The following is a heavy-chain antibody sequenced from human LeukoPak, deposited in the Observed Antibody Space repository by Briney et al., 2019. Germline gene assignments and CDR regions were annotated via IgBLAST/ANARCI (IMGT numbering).Heavy chain of an antibody. V-gene: IGHV1-69*13. CDR1: RGTFSSYA. CDR3: AREGYSSSNWFDP. D-gene: IGHD6-6*01. J-gene: IGHJ5*02. CDR2: TIPIFGTA. Sequence: SVKVSCKASRGTFSSYAISWVRQAPGQGLEWMGGTIPIFGTANYAQKFQGRVTISADESTSTAYMELSSLRFEDTAVYYCAREGYSSSNWFDPWGQGTLVTVSS.